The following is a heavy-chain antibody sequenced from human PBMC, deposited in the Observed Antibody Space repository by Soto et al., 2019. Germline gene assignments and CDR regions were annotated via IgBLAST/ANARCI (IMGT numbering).Heavy chain of an antibody. V-gene: IGHV1-18*01. CDR2: ISAYNGNT. J-gene: IGHJ5*02. Sequence: ASVKVSCKASGYTFTSYGISWVRQAPGQGLEWMGWISAYNGNTNYAQKLQGRVTMTTDTSTSTAYMELRSLRSDDTAVYYCARQRAKITMITHGVWFDPWGQGTLVTVSS. D-gene: IGHD3-22*01. CDR3: ARQRAKITMITHGVWFDP. CDR1: GYTFTSYG.